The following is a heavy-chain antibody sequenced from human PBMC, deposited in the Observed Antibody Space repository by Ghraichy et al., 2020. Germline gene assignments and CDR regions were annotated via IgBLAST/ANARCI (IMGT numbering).Heavy chain of an antibody. CDR3: ARDKVYYESPFDY. D-gene: IGHD3-22*01. Sequence: GESLNISCAASGFTFSSYSMNWVRQAPGKGLEWVAYISSSSSTIYYADSVKGRFTISRDNAQNSLYLQMNSLRDEDTAMFYCARDKVYYESPFDYWGQGTLVTVSS. CDR1: GFTFSSYS. CDR2: ISSSSSTI. V-gene: IGHV3-48*02. J-gene: IGHJ4*02.